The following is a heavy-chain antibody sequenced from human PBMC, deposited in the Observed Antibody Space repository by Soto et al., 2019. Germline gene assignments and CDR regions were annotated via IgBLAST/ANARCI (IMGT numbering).Heavy chain of an antibody. Sequence: SLRLSCAASGFTFDDYAMHWVRQAPGKGLEWVSGISWNSGSIGYADSVKGRFTISRDNAKNSLYLQMNSLRAEDTALYYCAKDMAAAGTDDFDYWGQGTLVTVSS. D-gene: IGHD6-13*01. CDR1: GFTFDDYA. CDR3: AKDMAAAGTDDFDY. J-gene: IGHJ4*02. V-gene: IGHV3-9*01. CDR2: ISWNSGSI.